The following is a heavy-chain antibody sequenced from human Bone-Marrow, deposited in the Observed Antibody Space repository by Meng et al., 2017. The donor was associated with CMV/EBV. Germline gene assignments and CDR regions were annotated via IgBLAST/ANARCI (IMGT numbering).Heavy chain of an antibody. CDR2: ISYDGSNK. V-gene: IGHV3-30*04. CDR1: GFTFSSYA. CDR3: ARDMNCSSTSCDSTNYYYYYGMEV. J-gene: IGHJ6*02. Sequence: GESLKISCAASGFTFSSYAMHWVRQAPGKGLEWVAVISYDGSNKYYADSVKGRFTISRDNSKDTLYLQMNSLRAEDTAVYYCARDMNCSSTSCDSTNYYYYYGMEVWGQGTTVTVSS. D-gene: IGHD2-2*01.